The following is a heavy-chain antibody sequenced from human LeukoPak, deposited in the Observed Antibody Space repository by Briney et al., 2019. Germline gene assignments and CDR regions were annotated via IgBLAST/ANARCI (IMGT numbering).Heavy chain of an antibody. J-gene: IGHJ5*02. Sequence: GGSLRLSCAASGFTFSSCAMSWVRQAPGKGLEWVSAISGSGGSTYYADSVKGRFTISRDNSKNTLYLQMNSLRAEDTAVYYCAKLVTVVVPAAIPNWFDPWGQGTLVTVSS. CDR2: ISGSGGST. CDR1: GFTFSSCA. CDR3: AKLVTVVVPAAIPNWFDP. D-gene: IGHD2-2*02. V-gene: IGHV3-23*01.